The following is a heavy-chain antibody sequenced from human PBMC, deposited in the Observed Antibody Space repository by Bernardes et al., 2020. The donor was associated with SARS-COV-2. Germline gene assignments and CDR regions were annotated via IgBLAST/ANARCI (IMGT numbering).Heavy chain of an antibody. Sequence: GGSLRLSCAASGFTFSSYGMHWVRQAPGKGLEWVAVISYDGSNKYYADSVKGRFTISRDNSKNTLYLQMNSLRAEDTAVYYCAKDRQEVEITIFGVVTHLGYYYGMDVWGQGTTVTVS. D-gene: IGHD3-3*01. CDR2: ISYDGSNK. CDR3: AKDRQEVEITIFGVVTHLGYYYGMDV. V-gene: IGHV3-30*18. J-gene: IGHJ6*02. CDR1: GFTFSSYG.